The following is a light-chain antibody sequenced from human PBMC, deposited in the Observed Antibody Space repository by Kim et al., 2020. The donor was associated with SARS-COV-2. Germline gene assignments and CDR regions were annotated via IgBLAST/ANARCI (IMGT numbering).Light chain of an antibody. J-gene: IGKJ1*01. CDR3: QQSHDWPPLT. CDR1: QTINNK. V-gene: IGKV3-15*01. Sequence: SPGERATLSCRASQTINNKLVWYQQKPGQAPRLLIYDATTRATGVPARFMGSGSETDFTLTISSLQSEDFAVYYCQQSHDWPPLTFGQGTKVVIK. CDR2: DAT.